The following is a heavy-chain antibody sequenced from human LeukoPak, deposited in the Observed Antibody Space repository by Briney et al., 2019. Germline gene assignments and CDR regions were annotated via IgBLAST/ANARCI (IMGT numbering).Heavy chain of an antibody. CDR1: GFAFSNFG. CDR2: ISDSGTYT. Sequence: GGSLRLSCTASGFAFSNFGMTWVRQTPGKGLEWLSEISDSGTYTWYADSVKGRFTISRDDSKNTLYLQMNNLRAEDTALYFCTKGSWLDNWGTGTLVTVSS. J-gene: IGHJ5*02. V-gene: IGHV3-23*01. CDR3: TKGSWLDN.